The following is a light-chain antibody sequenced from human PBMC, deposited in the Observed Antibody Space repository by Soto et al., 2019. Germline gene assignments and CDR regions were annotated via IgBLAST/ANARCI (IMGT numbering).Light chain of an antibody. CDR1: QSISVW. V-gene: IGKV1-5*03. J-gene: IGKJ1*01. CDR3: LQDINYPWT. Sequence: DIQMTQSPSTLSASVGDRVTITCRASQSISVWLAWYQQKAGKAPNLLIYKASRLESGVPSRFSGSGSETEFTLTISGLQPGDSATYYCLQDINYPWTFGQGTKVDIK. CDR2: KAS.